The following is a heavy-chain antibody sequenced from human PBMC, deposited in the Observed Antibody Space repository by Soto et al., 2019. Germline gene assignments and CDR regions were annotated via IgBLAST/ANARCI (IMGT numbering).Heavy chain of an antibody. J-gene: IGHJ4*02. Sequence: QVQLVESGGGVVQPGRSLRLSCAASGFTFSSYGMHWVRQAPGKGLEWVAVISYDGSNKYYADSVKGRFTISRDNSKNTLYLQMNSLRAEDTAVYYCAKEPKIGAAWDDYWGQGTLVTVSS. CDR3: AKEPKIGAAWDDY. CDR2: ISYDGSNK. D-gene: IGHD3-10*01. CDR1: GFTFSSYG. V-gene: IGHV3-30*18.